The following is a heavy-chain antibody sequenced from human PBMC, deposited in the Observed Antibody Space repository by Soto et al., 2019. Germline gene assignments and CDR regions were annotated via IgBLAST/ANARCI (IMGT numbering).Heavy chain of an antibody. CDR3: ARQGHSYNTNYYYYGMDV. V-gene: IGHV4-30-4*01. CDR1: GGSISLGDYY. Sequence: SQTLSLTCTVSGGSISLGDYYCSWIRQPPGKGLEWIGYIYYSGSTYYNPSLKSRVTISVDTSKNQFSLKLSSVTAADTAVYYCARQGHSYNTNYYYYGMDVWGQGTMVTVSS. D-gene: IGHD5-18*01. J-gene: IGHJ6*02. CDR2: IYYSGST.